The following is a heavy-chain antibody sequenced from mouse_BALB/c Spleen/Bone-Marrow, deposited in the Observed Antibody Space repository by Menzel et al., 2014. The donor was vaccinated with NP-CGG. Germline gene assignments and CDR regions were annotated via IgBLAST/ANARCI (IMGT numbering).Heavy chain of an antibody. CDR3: AIHEGYFDY. CDR2: FNPYNDGP. V-gene: IGHV1-14*01. Sequence: VHVKQSGPELVKPGASVEMSCKASGYTFTSYVMHWVKQKPGQGLEWIGYFNPYNDGPKYNEKFKGKATLTSDKSSSTAYMELSRLTSEDSAVYYCAIHEGYFDYWGQGTTLTVSS. CDR1: GYTFTSYV. J-gene: IGHJ2*01.